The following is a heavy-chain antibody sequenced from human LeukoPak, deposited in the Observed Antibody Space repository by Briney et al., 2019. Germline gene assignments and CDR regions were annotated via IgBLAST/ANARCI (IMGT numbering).Heavy chain of an antibody. J-gene: IGHJ4*02. Sequence: GGSLRLSCAASGFTFSNAWMSWVRQAPGKGLEWVANIKQDGSEKYYVDSVKGRFTISRDNAKNSLYLQMNSLRAEDTAVYYCARGREVKLLLYYFDYWGQGTLVTVSS. V-gene: IGHV3-7*01. CDR3: ARGREVKLLLYYFDY. D-gene: IGHD2-15*01. CDR2: IKQDGSEK. CDR1: GFTFSNAW.